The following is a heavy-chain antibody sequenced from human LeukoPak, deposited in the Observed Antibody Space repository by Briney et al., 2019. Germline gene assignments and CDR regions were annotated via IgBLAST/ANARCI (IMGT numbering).Heavy chain of an antibody. Sequence: PSGILSLTCAVSGDSISDKYWWRWVRQFPDKGLEWIGEVYRSGGTGYNPSLKSRVTVSIDYSKNQFSLNLRSVTAADTAVYYCGRHANGDSSAAFDLWGQGTMVFVSS. D-gene: IGHD2-8*01. CDR2: VYRSGGT. CDR3: GRHANGDSSAAFDL. CDR1: GDSISDKYW. V-gene: IGHV4-4*02. J-gene: IGHJ3*01.